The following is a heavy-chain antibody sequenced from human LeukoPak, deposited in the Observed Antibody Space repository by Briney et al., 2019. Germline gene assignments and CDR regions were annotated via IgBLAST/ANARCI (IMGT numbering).Heavy chain of an antibody. D-gene: IGHD3-16*02. CDR1: GGSFSGYY. CDR2: INHSGST. CDR3: ARAGYDYIWGSYRVNWFDP. Sequence: SETLSLTCAVYGGSFSGYYWSWIRQPPGKGLEWIGEINHSGSTNYNPSLKSRVTISVDTSKTQFSLKLSSVTAADTAVYYCARAGYDYIWGSYRVNWFDPWGQGTLVTVSS. V-gene: IGHV4-34*01. J-gene: IGHJ5*02.